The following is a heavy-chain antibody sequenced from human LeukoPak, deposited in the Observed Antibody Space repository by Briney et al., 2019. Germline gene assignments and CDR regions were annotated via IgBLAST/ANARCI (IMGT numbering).Heavy chain of an antibody. V-gene: IGHV1-69*04. J-gene: IGHJ4*02. CDR3: ARDTLRSGYDY. D-gene: IGHD5-18*01. CDR1: GGTFSSYT. Sequence: GASVKVSCKASGGTFSSYTISWVRQAPGQGLEWMGRIIPILGIANDAQKFQGRVTITADKSTSTAYMELSSLRSEDTAVYYCARDTLRSGYDYWGQGTLVTVSS. CDR2: IIPILGIA.